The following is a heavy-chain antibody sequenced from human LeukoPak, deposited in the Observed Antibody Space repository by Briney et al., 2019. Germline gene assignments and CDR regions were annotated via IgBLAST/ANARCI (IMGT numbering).Heavy chain of an antibody. CDR1: GFTFDDYG. J-gene: IGHJ4*02. CDR3: ARVLVGCTNGVCYYFDY. CDR2: INLNGGST. Sequence: PGGSLRLSCAASGFTFDDYGMSWVRQAPGKGLEWFSGINLNGGSTGYADSVKGRFTISRDNAKNSLYLQMNSLRAEDTALYYCARVLVGCTNGVCYYFDYWGQGTLVTVSS. V-gene: IGHV3-20*04. D-gene: IGHD2-8*01.